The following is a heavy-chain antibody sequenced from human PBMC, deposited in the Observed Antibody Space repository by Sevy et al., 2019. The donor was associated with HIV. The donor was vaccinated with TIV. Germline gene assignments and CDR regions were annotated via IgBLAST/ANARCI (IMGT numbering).Heavy chain of an antibody. V-gene: IGHV1-46*02. CDR1: GYNFNNYY. Sequence: ASVKVSCKASGYNFNNYYIHWVRQAPGQGLEWMGLINPSGGSRSNAQKFQGRVTMTRDTSTSTVYMELSSLRSEDTAVYYCARVYYYDYSGPGFWGQGTLVTVSS. CDR2: INPSGGSR. D-gene: IGHD3-22*01. J-gene: IGHJ4*02. CDR3: ARVYYYDYSGPGF.